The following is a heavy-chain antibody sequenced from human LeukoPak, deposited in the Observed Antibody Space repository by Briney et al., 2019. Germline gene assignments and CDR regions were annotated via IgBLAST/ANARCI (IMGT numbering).Heavy chain of an antibody. CDR3: ARGVYIAAAQYGF. CDR2: ICYSGAT. CDR1: GGSISSYY. Sequence: SETLSLTCTVSGGSISSYYWSWIRQPPGKGLEWIGYICYSGATNYNPSLKSRVTISVDTSKNQFSLKLSSVTAADAAVYYCARGVYIAAAQYGFWGQGTLVTVSS. J-gene: IGHJ4*02. D-gene: IGHD6-13*01. V-gene: IGHV4-59*01.